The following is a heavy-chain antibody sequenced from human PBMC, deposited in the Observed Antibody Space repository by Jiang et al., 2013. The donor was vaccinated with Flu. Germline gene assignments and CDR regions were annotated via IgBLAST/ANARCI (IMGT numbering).Heavy chain of an antibody. CDR2: ISTYNGDT. CDR3: ARVYQGGAGMDV. V-gene: IGHV1-18*01. CDR1: GYTFTNYG. Sequence: SGYTFTNYGISWVRQAPGQGLEWMGWISTYNGDTKYAQKLQGRVTMTTDTSTSTAYMELRSLRSDDTAVYYCARVYQGGAGMDVWGQGTTVTVSS. D-gene: IGHD2-2*01. J-gene: IGHJ6*02.